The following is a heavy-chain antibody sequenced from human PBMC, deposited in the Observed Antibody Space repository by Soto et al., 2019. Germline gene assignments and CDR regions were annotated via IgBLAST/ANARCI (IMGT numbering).Heavy chain of an antibody. J-gene: IGHJ4*02. V-gene: IGHV4-4*07. Sequence: SETLSLTCTVSGGSISGFYWNWIRQPAGKGLEWIGRIYASGSTTYNPSLKSRLIMSVETSKNQFSLKPTSVTAADTAVYFCARATYSSTWYLDYWGQGTLVTVS. CDR3: ARATYSSTWYLDY. CDR2: IYASGST. D-gene: IGHD6-13*01. CDR1: GGSISGFY.